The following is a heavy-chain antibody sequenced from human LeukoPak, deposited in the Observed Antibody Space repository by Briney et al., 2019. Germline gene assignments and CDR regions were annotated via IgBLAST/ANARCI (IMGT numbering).Heavy chain of an antibody. CDR2: ISSSGSTI. Sequence: GGSLRLSCAASGFTVSSNYMSWVRQAPGKGLEWVSYISSSGSTIYYADSVKGRFTISRDNAKNSLYLQMNSLRAEDTAVYYCARDSPRGYSYGYVADYWGQGTLVTVSS. V-gene: IGHV3-11*04. J-gene: IGHJ4*02. D-gene: IGHD5-18*01. CDR3: ARDSPRGYSYGYVADY. CDR1: GFTVSSNY.